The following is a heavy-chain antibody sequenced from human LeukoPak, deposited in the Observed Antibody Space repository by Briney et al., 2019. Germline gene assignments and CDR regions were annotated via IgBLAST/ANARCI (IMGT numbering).Heavy chain of an antibody. J-gene: IGHJ4*02. CDR2: FDPEDGET. D-gene: IGHD3-10*01. Sequence: ASVKVSCKVSGYTLTELSMHWVRQPPGKGLGWMGGFDPEDGETIYAQKFQGRVTMTEDTSTDTAYMERSSLRSEDTAVYYCALRRGLTFDYWGQGTLVTVSS. CDR1: GYTLTELS. CDR3: ALRRGLTFDY. V-gene: IGHV1-24*01.